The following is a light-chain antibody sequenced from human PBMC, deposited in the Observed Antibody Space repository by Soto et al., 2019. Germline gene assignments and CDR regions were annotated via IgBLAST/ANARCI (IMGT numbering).Light chain of an antibody. CDR2: DAS. V-gene: IGKV1-5*01. CDR3: QQYNSYSPLT. CDR1: QSISSW. Sequence: TSKSALTLSDSIGDRLIITCRASQSISSWLDWYQQKPGKAPKLLIYDASSLESGVPSRFSGSGSGTEFTLTITSLQPDDFATYHCQQYNSYSPLTFGGGTKVDI. J-gene: IGKJ4*01.